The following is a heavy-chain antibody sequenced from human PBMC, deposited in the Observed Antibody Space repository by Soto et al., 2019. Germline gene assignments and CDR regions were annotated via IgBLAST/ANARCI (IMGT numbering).Heavy chain of an antibody. J-gene: IGHJ4*02. D-gene: IGHD6-13*01. CDR3: ARAAAGTNLPFDY. V-gene: IGHV4-34*01. CDR2: INHSGST. Sequence: PSETLSLTCAVYGGSFSAYYWSWIRQPPGKGLERIGEINHSGSTNFNPSLKSRVTISIDTSKNQFSLKLSSVTAADTAVYYCARAAAGTNLPFDYWGQGALVTVSS. CDR1: GGSFSAYY.